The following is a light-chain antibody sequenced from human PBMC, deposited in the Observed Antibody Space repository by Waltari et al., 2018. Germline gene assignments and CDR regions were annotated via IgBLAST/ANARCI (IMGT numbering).Light chain of an antibody. J-gene: IGLJ3*02. CDR2: YDD. V-gene: IGLV1-36*01. CDR1: SSNIGNNA. CDR3: AAWDDSLSAWV. Sequence: QSVLTQPPSVSEAPRQRVTISCSGSSSNIGNNAVNWYQQLPGKASKLLIYYDDLLPSGVSDRFSGSKSGTSASLAISGLQSEDEADYYCAAWDDSLSAWVFGGGTKLTVL.